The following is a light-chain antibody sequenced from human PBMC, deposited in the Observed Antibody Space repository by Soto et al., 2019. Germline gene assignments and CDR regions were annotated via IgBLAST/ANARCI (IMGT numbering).Light chain of an antibody. V-gene: IGKV3-20*01. J-gene: IGKJ1*01. CDR2: GAS. CDR3: QQYGGSSWT. CDR1: QSISRY. Sequence: EIVLTQSPGTLSLSPGERTTLSCRASQSISRYLAWYQQKPGQGPRLLIYGASSRATGTPDRFSGSGSGTDFTLTINRLEPEDFAVYYCQQYGGSSWTFGQGTKVDIK.